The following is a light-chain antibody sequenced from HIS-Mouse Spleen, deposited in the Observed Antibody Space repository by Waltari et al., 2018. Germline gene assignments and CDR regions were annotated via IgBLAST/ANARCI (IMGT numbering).Light chain of an antibody. V-gene: IGKV3-15*01. CDR3: QQYNNWWT. Sequence: EIVMTQSPATLSVSTGERATLSCRASQRVSSNLAWYQQKPGQAPRLLIYGASTRATGIPARFSGSGSGTEFTLTISSMQSEDFAVYYCQQYNNWWTFGQGTKVEIK. J-gene: IGKJ1*01. CDR2: GAS. CDR1: QRVSSN.